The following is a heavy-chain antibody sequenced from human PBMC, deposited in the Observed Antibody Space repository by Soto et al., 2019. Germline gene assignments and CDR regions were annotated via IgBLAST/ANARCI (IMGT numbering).Heavy chain of an antibody. J-gene: IGHJ4*02. CDR1: GYTFVDYD. Sequence: VQLVQSGAEVKKPGASVKVSCKASGYTFVDYDITWVRQDPGQGLEWMGWINTYNANTNYAQKLQGRVTLTTDTSTSTAYMELRSLRSDDTAVYYCATNCTSTSCYGAMEVWGQGALVTVSS. V-gene: IGHV1-18*01. CDR2: INTYNANT. D-gene: IGHD2-2*01. CDR3: ATNCTSTSCYGAMEV.